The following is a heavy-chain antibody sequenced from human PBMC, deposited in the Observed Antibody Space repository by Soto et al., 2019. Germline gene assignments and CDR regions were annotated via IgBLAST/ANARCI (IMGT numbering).Heavy chain of an antibody. D-gene: IGHD2-8*01. CDR2: IIPIFGTA. Sequence: QVQLVQSGAEVKKPGSSVKVSCKASGGTFSSYAISWVRQAPGQGLEWMGGIIPIFGTANYAQKFQGRVTITADESTSTAYMELSSLRSEDTAVYYCARAENGTGGGYYYYGMDVWGQGTTVTVSS. CDR3: ARAENGTGGGYYYYGMDV. V-gene: IGHV1-69*12. CDR1: GGTFSSYA. J-gene: IGHJ6*02.